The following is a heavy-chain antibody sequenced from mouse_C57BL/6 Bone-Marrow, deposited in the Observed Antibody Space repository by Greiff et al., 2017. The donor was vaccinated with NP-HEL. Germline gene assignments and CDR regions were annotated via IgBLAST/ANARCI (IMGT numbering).Heavy chain of an antibody. V-gene: IGHV1-74*01. Sequence: VQLQQPGAELVKPGASVKVSCKASGYTFTSYWMHWVKQRPGQGLEWIGRIHPSDSDTNYNQKFKGKATLTVDKSSSTAYMQLSSLTSEDSAVYYCASTPVTGWFAYWGQGTRVTVSA. CDR3: ASTPVTGWFAY. D-gene: IGHD2-5*01. J-gene: IGHJ3*01. CDR2: IHPSDSDT. CDR1: GYTFTSYW.